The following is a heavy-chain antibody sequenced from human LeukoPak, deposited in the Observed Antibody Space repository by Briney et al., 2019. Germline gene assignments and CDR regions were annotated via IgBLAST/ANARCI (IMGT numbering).Heavy chain of an antibody. J-gene: IGHJ5*02. CDR2: INPNSGGT. Sequence: ASVKVSCKASGYTFTGYYMHWVRQAPGQGLEWMGWINPNSGGTNYAQKFKGRVTMTRDTSISTAYMELSRLRSDDTAVYYCAREEGYCSSGSCDDNWFDPWGQGTLVTVSS. CDR3: AREEGYCSSGSCDDNWFDP. CDR1: GYTFTGYY. D-gene: IGHD2-15*01. V-gene: IGHV1-2*02.